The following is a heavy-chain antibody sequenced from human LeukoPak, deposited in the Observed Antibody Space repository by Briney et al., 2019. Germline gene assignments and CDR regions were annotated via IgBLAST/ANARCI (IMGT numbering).Heavy chain of an antibody. J-gene: IGHJ4*02. CDR1: GGSISGGSYY. Sequence: SETLSLTCTVSGGSISGGSYYRSWIRQPAGKGLEWIGRIYTSGSTNYNPSLKSRVTISVDTSKNQFSLKLSSVTAADTAVYYCAREGITMVRGVTQAFDYWGQGTLVTVSS. D-gene: IGHD3-10*01. CDR2: IYTSGST. V-gene: IGHV4-61*02. CDR3: AREGITMVRGVTQAFDY.